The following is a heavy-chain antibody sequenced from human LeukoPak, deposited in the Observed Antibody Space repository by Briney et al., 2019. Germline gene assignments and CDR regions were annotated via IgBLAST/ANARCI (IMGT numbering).Heavy chain of an antibody. V-gene: IGHV3-53*04. Sequence: GGSLRLSCAASGFTVSSNYMSWVRQAPGKGLEWVSVIYSGGSTYYADSVKGRFTISRHNSKNTLYLQMNSLRAEDTAVYYCARAYRGGDCYANYYGVDVWGQGTTVTVSS. CDR2: IYSGGST. CDR3: ARAYRGGDCYANYYGVDV. CDR1: GFTVSSNY. J-gene: IGHJ6*02. D-gene: IGHD2-21*02.